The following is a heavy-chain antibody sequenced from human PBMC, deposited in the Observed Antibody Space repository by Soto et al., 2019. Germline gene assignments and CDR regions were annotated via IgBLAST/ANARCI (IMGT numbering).Heavy chain of an antibody. CDR1: GFTVSSNY. D-gene: IGHD3-10*01. V-gene: IGHV3-53*04. J-gene: IGHJ5*02. CDR3: ARDTMVRGANWFDP. CDR2: IYSGGST. Sequence: EVQLVESGGGLVQPGGSLRLSCAASGFTVSSNYMSWVRQAPGKGLEWVSVIYSGGSTYYADSVKGRFTISRHNSKNTLYLQVNSLRAEDTAVYYCARDTMVRGANWFDPWGQGTLVTVSS.